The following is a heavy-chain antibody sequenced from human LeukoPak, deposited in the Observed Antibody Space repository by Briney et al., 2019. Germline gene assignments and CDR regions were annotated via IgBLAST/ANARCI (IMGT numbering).Heavy chain of an antibody. V-gene: IGHV4-59*01. D-gene: IGHD1-1*01. CDR1: GGSISIYY. CDR3: ARDWELGH. CDR2: IQYSGST. Sequence: SETLSLTCTVSGGSISIYYWNWIRQPPGKGLEWIGNIQYSGSTNYNPSLKSRVTILLDTSKNQFSLKLNSVTAADTAVYHCARDWELGHWGQGTLVTVS. J-gene: IGHJ5*02.